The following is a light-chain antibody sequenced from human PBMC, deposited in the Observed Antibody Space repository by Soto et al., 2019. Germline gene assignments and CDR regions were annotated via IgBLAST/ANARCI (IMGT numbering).Light chain of an antibody. CDR2: AAS. J-gene: IGKJ4*01. V-gene: IGKV1-6*01. CDR3: LQDYNYPVLT. Sequence: AIQMTQSPSSLSASVGDRVTITCRASQGIRNDLGWYQQKPGKAPKLLIYAASSLQSGDPSRFSGSGSGTDFTLTISSLQPEDCATYYCLQDYNYPVLTFGGGTKVEIK. CDR1: QGIRND.